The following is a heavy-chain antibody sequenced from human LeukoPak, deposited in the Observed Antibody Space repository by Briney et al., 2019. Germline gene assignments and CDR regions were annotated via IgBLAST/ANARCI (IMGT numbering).Heavy chain of an antibody. CDR2: IWYDGSTK. V-gene: IGHV3-33*01. Sequence: PGTSLRLSCAASGFTFSHYGMHWVRQAPGKGLEWVAVIWYDGSTKYYADSVKGRFTISRDNSKKTLYLQMNGLRAEDTAVYYCARSLRWYFDYWGQGTLVTVSS. D-gene: IGHD4-23*01. CDR3: ARSLRWYFDY. J-gene: IGHJ4*02. CDR1: GFTFSHYG.